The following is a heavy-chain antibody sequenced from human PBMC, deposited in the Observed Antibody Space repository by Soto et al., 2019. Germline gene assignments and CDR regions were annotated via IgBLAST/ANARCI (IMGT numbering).Heavy chain of an antibody. J-gene: IGHJ4*02. D-gene: IGHD2-15*01. CDR2: ISGSGGST. V-gene: IGHV3-23*01. Sequence: GGSLRLSCAASGFTFSSYAMSWVRQAPGKGLEWVSAISGSGGSTYYADSVKGRFTISRDNSKNTLYLQMNSLRAEDTAVYYCAKDRPYCSGGSCSAYYFDDWGQGPLGTVSS. CDR1: GFTFSSYA. CDR3: AKDRPYCSGGSCSAYYFDD.